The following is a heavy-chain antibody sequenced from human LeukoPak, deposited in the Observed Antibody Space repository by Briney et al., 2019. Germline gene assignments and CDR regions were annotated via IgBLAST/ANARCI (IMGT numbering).Heavy chain of an antibody. J-gene: IGHJ5*01. V-gene: IGHV3-21*01. D-gene: IGHD6-19*01. CDR1: GFTFSSYT. CDR3: ARALTPASGWLGS. CDR2: ISSSSSYM. Sequence: GGSLRLSCAASGFTFSSYTMTWVRQAPGKGLEWVSCISSSSSYMYYGDTLKGRFTISRDNAKNSLYLRMDNLRAEDTAMYYCARALTPASGWLGSWGQGTLVTVSS.